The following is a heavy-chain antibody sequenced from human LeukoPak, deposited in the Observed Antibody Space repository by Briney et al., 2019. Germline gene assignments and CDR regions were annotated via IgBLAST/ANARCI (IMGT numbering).Heavy chain of an antibody. CDR2: ISSSSCYI. D-gene: IGHD3-22*01. J-gene: IGHJ4*02. V-gene: IGHV3-21*01. CDR3: ARSGAISGYYYGDY. CDR1: GFTFSSYS. Sequence: GGSLRLSCAASGFTFSSYSMNWVRQAPGKGLEWVSSISSSSCYIYYADSVKGRFTISRDNAKNSLYLQMNSLRAEDTAVYYCARSGAISGYYYGDYWGQGTLVTVSS.